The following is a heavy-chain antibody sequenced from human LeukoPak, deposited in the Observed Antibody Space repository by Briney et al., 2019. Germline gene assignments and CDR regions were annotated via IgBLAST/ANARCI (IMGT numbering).Heavy chain of an antibody. J-gene: IGHJ6*02. CDR1: GGSISSGGYY. Sequence: SETLSLTCTVSGGSISSGGYYWSWIRQHPGKGLECIGYIYYSGSTYYNPSLKSRVTISVDTSKNQFSLKLSSVTAADTAVYYCARDPRRVAAAGSRGYGMDVWGQGTTVTVSS. D-gene: IGHD6-13*01. CDR3: ARDPRRVAAAGSRGYGMDV. CDR2: IYYSGST. V-gene: IGHV4-31*03.